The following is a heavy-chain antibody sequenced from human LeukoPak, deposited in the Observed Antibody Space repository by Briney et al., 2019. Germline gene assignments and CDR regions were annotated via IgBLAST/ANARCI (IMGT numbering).Heavy chain of an antibody. CDR1: GFSFVNSA. J-gene: IGHJ4*02. CDR2: IGASGVYT. CDR3: AKGESLYFFDS. V-gene: IGHV3-23*01. Sequence: GGSLRLSCAASGFSFVNSAMSWVRQAPGTGLEWVSGIGASGVYTYYADSVKGRFTISRDNPKDTLYLQMDSPRAEETAVYYCAKGESLYFFDSWGQGGLVTVSS.